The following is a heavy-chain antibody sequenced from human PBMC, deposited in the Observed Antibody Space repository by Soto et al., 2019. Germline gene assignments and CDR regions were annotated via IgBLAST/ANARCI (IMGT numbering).Heavy chain of an antibody. Sequence: LSLTCDVSGDSISGFYWSWIRKSAGKGLEWIGRIYATGTTDYNPSLKSRVMMSVDASKKQFSLKLRSVTAADTAVYYCVRDGTKTLRDWFDPWGQGISVTVSS. CDR1: GDSISGFY. CDR2: IYATGTT. D-gene: IGHD1-1*01. V-gene: IGHV4-4*07. J-gene: IGHJ5*02. CDR3: VRDGTKTLRDWFDP.